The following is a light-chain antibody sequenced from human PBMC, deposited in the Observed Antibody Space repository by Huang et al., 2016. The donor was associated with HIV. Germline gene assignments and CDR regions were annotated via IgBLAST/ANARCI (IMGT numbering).Light chain of an antibody. J-gene: IGKJ2*01. Sequence: EIVLTQSPGTLSLARGERATLSSTTSQSVSASSLAWYQQKLGQAPRLLIYDTSRRATGIPERFSGSGSGTDFTLTITGLDPEDYALYYCQQYSSSPYTFGQGTKL. CDR1: QSVSASS. CDR2: DTS. CDR3: QQYSSSPYT. V-gene: IGKV3-20*01.